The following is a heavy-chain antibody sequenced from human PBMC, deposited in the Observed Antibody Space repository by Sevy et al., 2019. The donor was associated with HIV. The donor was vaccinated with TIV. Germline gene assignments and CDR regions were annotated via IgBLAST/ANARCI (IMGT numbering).Heavy chain of an antibody. Sequence: ASVKVSCKASGYTFTSYDINWVRQATGQGLEWMGWMNPNSGNTGYAQKFRGRVTMTRNTSISTAYMELSSLRSEDAAVDYCARGDYYDSTAAFDIWGQGTMVTVSS. CDR2: MNPNSGNT. CDR1: GYTFTSYD. J-gene: IGHJ3*02. V-gene: IGHV1-8*01. D-gene: IGHD3-22*01. CDR3: ARGDYYDSTAAFDI.